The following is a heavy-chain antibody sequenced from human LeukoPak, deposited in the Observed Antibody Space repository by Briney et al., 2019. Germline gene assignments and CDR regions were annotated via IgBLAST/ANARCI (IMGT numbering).Heavy chain of an antibody. J-gene: IGHJ6*03. CDR1: GGSFSGYY. V-gene: IGHV4-38-2*01. D-gene: IGHD1-14*01. CDR3: ARHVYVSYYYYYMDV. Sequence: SETLSLTCAVYGGSFSGYYWGWIRQPPGKGLEWIGSIYHSGSTYYNPSLKSRVTISVDTSKNQFSLKLSSVTAADTAVYYCARHVYVSYYYYYMDVWGKGTTVTVSS. CDR2: IYHSGST.